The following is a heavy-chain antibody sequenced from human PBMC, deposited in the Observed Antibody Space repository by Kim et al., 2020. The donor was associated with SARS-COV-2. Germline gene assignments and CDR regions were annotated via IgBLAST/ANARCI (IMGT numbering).Heavy chain of an antibody. Sequence: SETLSLTCAVYGGSFSGYYWSWIRQPPGKGLEWIGEINHSGSTNYNPSLKSRVTISVDTSKNQFSLKLSSVTAADTAVYYCARIPRVGASYWGQGTLVTVSS. D-gene: IGHD1-26*01. CDR2: INHSGST. CDR1: GGSFSGYY. V-gene: IGHV4-34*01. J-gene: IGHJ4*02. CDR3: ARIPRVGASY.